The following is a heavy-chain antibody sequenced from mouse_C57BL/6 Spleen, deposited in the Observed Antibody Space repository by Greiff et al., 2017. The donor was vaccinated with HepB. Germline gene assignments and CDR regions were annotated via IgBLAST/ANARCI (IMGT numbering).Heavy chain of an antibody. V-gene: IGHV1-50*01. CDR3: ARRMVTTSAMDY. Sequence: VQLQESGAELVKPGASVKLSCKASGYTFTSYWMQWVKQRSGQGLEWIGEIDPSDSYTNYNQKFKGKATLTVDTSSSTAYMQLSSLTSEDSAVYYCARRMVTTSAMDYWGQGTSVTVSS. CDR2: IDPSDSYT. J-gene: IGHJ4*01. CDR1: GYTFTSYW. D-gene: IGHD2-2*01.